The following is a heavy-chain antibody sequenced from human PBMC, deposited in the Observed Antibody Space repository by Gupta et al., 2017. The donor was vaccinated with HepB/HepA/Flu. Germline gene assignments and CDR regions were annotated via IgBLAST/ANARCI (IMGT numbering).Heavy chain of an antibody. CDR2: ISYDGSNK. Sequence: QVQLVESGGGVVQPGRSLRLSCAASGFTFSSFAMHWVRQASGKGLEWVAVISYDGSNKYYADSVKGRFTISRDNSKNTLYMQMNSLRPEDTAVYYCARDYYDSSGYLGSAAFDIWGQGTMVTVSS. D-gene: IGHD3-22*01. CDR3: ARDYYDSSGYLGSAAFDI. J-gene: IGHJ3*02. V-gene: IGHV3-30-3*01. CDR1: GFTFSSFA.